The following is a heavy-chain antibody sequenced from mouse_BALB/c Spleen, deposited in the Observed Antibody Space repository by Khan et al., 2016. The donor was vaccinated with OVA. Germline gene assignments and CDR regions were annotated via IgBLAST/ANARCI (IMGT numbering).Heavy chain of an antibody. V-gene: IGHV5-17*02. Sequence: EVELVESGGGLVQPGGSRKLSCAASGFTFSSFGMHWVRQAPEKGLEWVAYISSGSSTIYYADTVKGRFTISRDNPKNTLFLQMTSLRSEDTAMYYCATGYYGSSYGDAMDYWGQGTSVTVSS. CDR2: ISSGSSTI. CDR1: GFTFSSFG. D-gene: IGHD1-1*01. CDR3: ATGYYGSSYGDAMDY. J-gene: IGHJ4*01.